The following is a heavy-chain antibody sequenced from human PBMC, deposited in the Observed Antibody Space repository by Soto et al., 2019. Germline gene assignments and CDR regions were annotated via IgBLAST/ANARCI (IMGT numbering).Heavy chain of an antibody. J-gene: IGHJ4*02. CDR1: GDSISSNNFY. CDR3: ARQALRGWTVGSDYFDY. Sequence: PSETLSLTCSVSGDSISSNNFYWAWIRQPPGKGLEWIGNVYYSGSNSYNPSLKSRVTIFVDTSKNQFSLRLSSVTASDTALYYCARQALRGWTVGSDYFDYWGQGTLVTVSS. V-gene: IGHV4-39*01. D-gene: IGHD3-10*01. CDR2: VYYSGSN.